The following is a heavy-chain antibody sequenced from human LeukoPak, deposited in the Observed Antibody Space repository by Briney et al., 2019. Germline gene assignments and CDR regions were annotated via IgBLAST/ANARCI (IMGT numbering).Heavy chain of an antibody. CDR1: GFTFSSYA. V-gene: IGHV3-30-3*01. CDR2: ISYDGSNK. CDR3: ARGGNVVVPAAIRRYFDY. Sequence: PGRSLRLSCAASGFTFSSYAMHWVRQAPGKGLEWVAVISYDGSNKYYADSVKGRFTISRHNSKNTLYLQMNSLRAEDTAVYYCARGGNVVVPAAIRRYFDYWGQGTLVTVSS. D-gene: IGHD2-2*01. J-gene: IGHJ4*02.